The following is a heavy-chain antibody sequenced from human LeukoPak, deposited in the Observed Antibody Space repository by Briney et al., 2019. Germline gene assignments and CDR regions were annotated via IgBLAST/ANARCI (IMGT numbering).Heavy chain of an antibody. CDR2: IYYSGST. J-gene: IGHJ6*02. Sequence: PSETLSLTCTVSGGSISSYYWSWIRQPPGKGLEWIGYIYYSGSTNYNPSLKSRVTISVDTSKNQFSLKLSSVTAADTAVYYCARDAVRDGDYGYGMDVWGQGTTVTVSS. D-gene: IGHD4-17*01. CDR3: ARDAVRDGDYGYGMDV. CDR1: GGSISSYY. V-gene: IGHV4-59*01.